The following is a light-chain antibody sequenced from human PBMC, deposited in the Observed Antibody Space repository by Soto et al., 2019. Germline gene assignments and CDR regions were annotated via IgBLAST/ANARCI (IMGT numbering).Light chain of an antibody. CDR1: QSVSSNY. J-gene: IGKJ2*01. Sequence: ESVLTQSPGTLSLSAGERANLSCRASQSVSSNYLAWYQQKPGQAPRLLIYAASSRAAGVPDRFSGSGSGTEFTLTISGLEPEDFAVYYCQHYDNLPLFTFGQGTRLEI. CDR3: QHYDNLPLFT. V-gene: IGKV3-20*01. CDR2: AAS.